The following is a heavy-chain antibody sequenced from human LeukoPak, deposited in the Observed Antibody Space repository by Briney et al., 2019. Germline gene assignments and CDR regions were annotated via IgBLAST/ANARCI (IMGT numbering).Heavy chain of an antibody. CDR3: ANSIAVAGTAFDY. CDR2: ISGSGGST. J-gene: IGHJ4*02. CDR1: GFTFSSYA. D-gene: IGHD6-19*01. Sequence: GGSLRLSCAASGFTFSSYAMSWVRQAPGEGLEWVSAISGSGGSTYYADSVKGRFTISRDNSKNTLYLQMNSLRAEDTAVYYCANSIAVAGTAFDYWGQGTLVTVSS. V-gene: IGHV3-23*01.